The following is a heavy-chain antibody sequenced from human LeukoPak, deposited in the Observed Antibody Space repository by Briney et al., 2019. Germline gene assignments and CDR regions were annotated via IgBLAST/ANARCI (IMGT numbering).Heavy chain of an antibody. J-gene: IGHJ3*02. CDR1: GFTFSSYA. V-gene: IGHV3-30-3*01. D-gene: IGHD3-22*01. Sequence: PGGSLRLSCAASGFTFSSYAMSWVRQAPGKGLEWVAVISYDGSNKYYADSVKGRFTISRDNSKNTLYLQMNSLRAEDTAVYYCAREGGYDAFDIWGQGTMVTVSP. CDR3: AREGGYDAFDI. CDR2: ISYDGSNK.